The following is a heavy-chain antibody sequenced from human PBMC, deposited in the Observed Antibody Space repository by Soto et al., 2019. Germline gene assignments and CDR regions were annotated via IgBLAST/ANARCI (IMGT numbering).Heavy chain of an antibody. CDR2: INAGNGNT. Sequence: ASVKVSCKASGYTFTSYAMHWVRQAPGQRLEWMGWINAGNGNTKYSQKFQGRVTITRDTSASTAYMELSSLRSEDTAVYYCARGHCGGDCYYYFQHWGQGTLVTVSS. J-gene: IGHJ1*01. D-gene: IGHD2-21*02. CDR1: GYTFTSYA. V-gene: IGHV1-3*01. CDR3: ARGHCGGDCYYYFQH.